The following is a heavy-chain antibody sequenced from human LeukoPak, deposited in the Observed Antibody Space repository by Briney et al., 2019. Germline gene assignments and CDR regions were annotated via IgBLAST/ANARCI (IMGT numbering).Heavy chain of an antibody. V-gene: IGHV1-18*01. J-gene: IGHJ4*02. Sequence: SSVKVSCKASGCTFSSYAISWVRQAPGQGLEWMGWISGYSGNTKYAQKLQGRVTMTTDTSTTTAYMELRSLRSDDTAVYYCARPVVVGNFDYWGQGTLVTVSS. D-gene: IGHD3-22*01. CDR3: ARPVVVGNFDY. CDR1: GCTFSSYA. CDR2: ISGYSGNT.